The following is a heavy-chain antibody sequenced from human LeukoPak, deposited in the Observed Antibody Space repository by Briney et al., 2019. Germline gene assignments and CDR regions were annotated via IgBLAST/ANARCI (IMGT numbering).Heavy chain of an antibody. J-gene: IGHJ6*03. D-gene: IGHD3-3*01. CDR3: ARGPDFWSGYHQSYYMDV. Sequence: GGSLRLSCAASGFTFSSYWMHWVRQTPGKGLEWVSSVSSSSSYIYYADSVKGRFTISRDNAKNSLYLQMNSLRAEDTAVYYCARGPDFWSGYHQSYYMDVWGKGTTVTVSS. V-gene: IGHV3-21*01. CDR2: VSSSSSYI. CDR1: GFTFSSYW.